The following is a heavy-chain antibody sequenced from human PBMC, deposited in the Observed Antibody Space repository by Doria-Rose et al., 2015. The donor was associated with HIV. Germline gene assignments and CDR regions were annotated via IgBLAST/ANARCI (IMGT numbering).Heavy chain of an antibody. CDR1: GYTFTTYE. Sequence: SGAELRKPGASVRVSYKASGYTFTTYEINWLRQAAGQGLEWLGWMDPYTGNTGSAQKFQGRLSMTRNNSMDTAYMQLSSLRSEDTAIYYCARVYSGSCISPADFWGQGTLVTVSS. D-gene: IGHD1-26*01. V-gene: IGHV1-8*02. CDR2: MDPYTGNT. J-gene: IGHJ4*02. CDR3: ARVYSGSCISPADF.